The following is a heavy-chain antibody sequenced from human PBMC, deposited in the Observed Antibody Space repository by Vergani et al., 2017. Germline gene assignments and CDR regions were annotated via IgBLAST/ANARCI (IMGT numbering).Heavy chain of an antibody. CDR1: GDSISSNNC. V-gene: IGHV4-4*03. CDR2: ICHTEDT. CDR3: ATIGYRRWGYYFDY. Sequence: QVQLQESGPGLVKPPGTLSLTCAVSGDSISSNNCWTWVRPPPGKGLEWVGEICHTEDTKYSPSLKSQVTVSVDESRNLFSLRLNSVTAADTAVYYCATIGYRRWGYYFDYWGQGILVTVSS. J-gene: IGHJ4*02. D-gene: IGHD2-2*02.